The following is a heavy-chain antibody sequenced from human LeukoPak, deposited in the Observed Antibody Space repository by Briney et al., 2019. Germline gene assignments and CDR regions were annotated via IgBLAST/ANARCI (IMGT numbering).Heavy chain of an antibody. D-gene: IGHD3-22*01. J-gene: IGHJ4*02. CDR2: IRYDGSNK. V-gene: IGHV3-30*02. Sequence: GSLRLSCAASGFTFSSYGMHWVRQAPGKGLEWVAFIRYDGSNKYYADSVKGRFTISRDNSKNTLYLQMNSLRAEDTAVYYCAKDSLGYYDSSGSLDHWGQGTLVTVSS. CDR3: AKDSLGYYDSSGSLDH. CDR1: GFTFSSYG.